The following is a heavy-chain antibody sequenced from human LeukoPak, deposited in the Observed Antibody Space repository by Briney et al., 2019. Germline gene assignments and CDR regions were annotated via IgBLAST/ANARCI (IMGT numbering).Heavy chain of an antibody. J-gene: IGHJ6*04. Sequence: GGSLLLSCAASGFTFSSYWMSGVRPAPGKGLEWVGNIKQDGSEKYYVDSVKGRFTISRDNAKNSLYLQMNSLRAEDTAVYYCARDHYGSGSYYYYGMDVWGKGTTVTVSS. V-gene: IGHV3-7*03. CDR2: IKQDGSEK. CDR3: ARDHYGSGSYYYYGMDV. D-gene: IGHD3-10*01. CDR1: GFTFSSYW.